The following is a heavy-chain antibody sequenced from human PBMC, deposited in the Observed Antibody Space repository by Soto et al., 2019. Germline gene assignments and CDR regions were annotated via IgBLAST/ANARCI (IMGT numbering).Heavy chain of an antibody. Sequence: SESLSLTCTVSGGSINYSYWTWIRQPPGKGLEWIGYISYTGSANYNASLKSRLTISVDTSKNQFSLKLSSVTAADTALYYCASVKYGDYYSGMDVCRQGTTVTVSS. CDR3: ASVKYGDYYSGMDV. J-gene: IGHJ6*02. CDR2: ISYTGSA. D-gene: IGHD4-17*01. CDR1: GGSINYSY. V-gene: IGHV4-59*01.